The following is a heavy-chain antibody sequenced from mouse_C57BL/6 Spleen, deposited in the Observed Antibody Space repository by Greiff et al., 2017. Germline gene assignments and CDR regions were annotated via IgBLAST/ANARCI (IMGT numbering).Heavy chain of an antibody. J-gene: IGHJ2*01. CDR2: IYPGSGST. Sequence: QVQLQQPGAELVKPGASVKMSCKASGYTFTRYWITWVKQRPGQGLEWIGDIYPGSGSTNYNEKFKSKATLTVDTSSSTAYMQLSSLTSEDSAVYYCARRPDYYGSSYGGFDYWGQGTTLTVSS. CDR1: GYTFTRYW. CDR3: ARRPDYYGSSYGGFDY. D-gene: IGHD1-1*01. V-gene: IGHV1-55*01.